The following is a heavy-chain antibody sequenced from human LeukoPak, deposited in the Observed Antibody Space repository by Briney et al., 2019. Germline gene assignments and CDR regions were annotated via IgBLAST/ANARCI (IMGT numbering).Heavy chain of an antibody. D-gene: IGHD6-13*01. V-gene: IGHV3-48*02. CDR1: GFTFSTYS. Sequence: GGSLRLSCAASGFTFSTYSMTCVRHAPGKGVEWVSYISSCSSPIYYADSVKGRFTISRDNAKNSLNLQMTSLRDEDTAVYYCARTSRQYSSSWYGFYYWGQGTLVTVSS. CDR3: ARTSRQYSSSWYGFYY. J-gene: IGHJ4*02. CDR2: ISSCSSPI.